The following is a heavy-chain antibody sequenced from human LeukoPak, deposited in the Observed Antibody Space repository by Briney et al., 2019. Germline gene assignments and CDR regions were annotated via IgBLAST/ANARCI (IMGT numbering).Heavy chain of an antibody. D-gene: IGHD2-8*01. CDR2: INHSGST. V-gene: IGHV4-39*07. J-gene: IGHJ4*02. CDR3: ARGDYCTNGVCYQRRLWFGGLLLDY. CDR1: GGSISSSTYY. Sequence: SETLSLTCTVSGGSISSSTYYWGWIRQPPGKGLEWIGEINHSGSTNYNPSLKSRVTISVDTSKNQFSLKLSSVTAADTAVYYCARGDYCTNGVCYQRRLWFGGLLLDYWGQGTLVTVSS.